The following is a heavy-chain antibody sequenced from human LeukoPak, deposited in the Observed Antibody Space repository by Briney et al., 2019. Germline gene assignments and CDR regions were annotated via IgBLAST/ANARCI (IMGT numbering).Heavy chain of an antibody. J-gene: IGHJ4*02. CDR1: GFTFSSYG. CDR2: ISGSGGST. D-gene: IGHD3-10*01. Sequence: GGSLRLSCAASGFTFSSYGMSWVRQAPGKGLEWVSAISGSGGSTYYADSVKGRFTISRDNSKNTLYLQMNSLRAEDTAVYYCAKALLDVLVWFGEPTYLDYWGQGTLVTVSS. V-gene: IGHV3-23*01. CDR3: AKALLDVLVWFGEPTYLDY.